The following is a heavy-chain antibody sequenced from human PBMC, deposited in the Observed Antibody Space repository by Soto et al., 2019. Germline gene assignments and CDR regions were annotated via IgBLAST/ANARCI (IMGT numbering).Heavy chain of an antibody. Sequence: PSETLSLTCTVSGGSISNYFWSWIRQPPGKGLEWIGYIYYSGSTNYNPSLKSRVTISVDTSKNQFSLNLSSVTAADTAVYYCASASGYDYYFDYWGQGTLVTVSS. CDR1: GGSISNYF. CDR2: IYYSGST. V-gene: IGHV4-59*08. CDR3: ASASGYDYYFDY. D-gene: IGHD5-12*01. J-gene: IGHJ4*02.